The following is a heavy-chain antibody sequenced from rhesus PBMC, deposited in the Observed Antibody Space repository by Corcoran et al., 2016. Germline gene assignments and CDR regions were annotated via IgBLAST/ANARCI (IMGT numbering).Heavy chain of an antibody. CDR2: IYPCASDP. J-gene: IGHJ4*01. V-gene: IGHV5-2*01. CDR1: GYSFTNYW. CDR3: ATMYSGNSNYFDY. D-gene: IGHD1-44*01. Sequence: EVQLVQSGAEVKSPGESLRISCKTSGYSFTNYWISWVRKMPGKGLEWMGMIYPCASDPRYSPSFQGQVTISADKSINTAYLQWSSLKASDTATYYCATMYSGNSNYFDYWGQGVLVTVSS.